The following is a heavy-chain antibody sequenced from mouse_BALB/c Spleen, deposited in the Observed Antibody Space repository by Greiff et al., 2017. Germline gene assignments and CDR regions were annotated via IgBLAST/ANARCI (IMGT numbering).Heavy chain of an antibody. J-gene: IGHJ3*01. V-gene: IGHV1-7*01. CDR1: GYTFTSYW. D-gene: IGHD1-1*01. Sequence: VQLVESGAELAKPGASVKMSCKASGYTFTSYWMHWVKQRPGQGLEWIGYINPSTGYTEYNQKFKDKATLTADKSSSTAYMQLSSLTSEDSAVYYCARDYGGFAYWGQGTLVTVSA. CDR2: INPSTGYT. CDR3: ARDYGGFAY.